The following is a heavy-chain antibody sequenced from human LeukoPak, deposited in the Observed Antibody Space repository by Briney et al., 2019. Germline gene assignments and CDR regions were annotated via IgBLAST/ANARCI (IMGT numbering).Heavy chain of an antibody. CDR3: AHSQVFSYGSFHDAYDI. CDR1: GVSLSTSGVG. J-gene: IGHJ3*02. D-gene: IGHD5-18*01. Sequence: SGPTLVKPTQTLTLTCSLSGVSLSTSGVGVGWIRQPPGKALEWLALIYWDDDSRYSPSLKSRLTIVKDTSKNQVVLTLTNMDSVDTATYYCAHSQVFSYGSFHDAYDIWGLGMLVTVSS. CDR2: IYWDDDS. V-gene: IGHV2-5*02.